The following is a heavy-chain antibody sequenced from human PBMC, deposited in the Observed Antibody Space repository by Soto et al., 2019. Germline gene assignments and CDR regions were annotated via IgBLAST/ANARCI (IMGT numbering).Heavy chain of an antibody. Sequence: QVQLQESGPGLVKPSETLSLTCTVSGGSVSSGSYYWSWIRQPPGKGLEWIGYIYYSGSTNYNPSLKSRVTIAVDTSTNQFSLKLSSVTAADTAVYYCAREDFDWLSRKTYGMDVWGQGTTVTVSS. CDR2: IYYSGST. D-gene: IGHD3-9*01. CDR1: GGSVSSGSYY. V-gene: IGHV4-61*01. J-gene: IGHJ6*02. CDR3: AREDFDWLSRKTYGMDV.